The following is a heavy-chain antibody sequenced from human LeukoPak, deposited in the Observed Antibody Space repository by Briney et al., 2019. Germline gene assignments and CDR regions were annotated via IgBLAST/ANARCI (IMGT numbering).Heavy chain of an antibody. Sequence: SETLSLTCTVSGGSISSYYWSWIRQPAGKGLEWIGRIYSSGSTNYNPSLKSRVTMSVDTSKNQFSLKLTSVTAADTAVYYCARDSGPWGVFDPWGQGTLVTVSS. CDR2: IYSSGST. V-gene: IGHV4-4*07. CDR1: GGSISSYY. D-gene: IGHD3-10*01. CDR3: ARDSGPWGVFDP. J-gene: IGHJ5*02.